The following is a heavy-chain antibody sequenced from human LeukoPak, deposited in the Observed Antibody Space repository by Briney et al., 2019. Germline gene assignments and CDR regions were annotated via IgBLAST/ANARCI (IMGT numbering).Heavy chain of an antibody. Sequence: ASVKVSCKASGYTFTGYYMHWVRQAPGQGLEWMGGFDPEDGETIYAQKFQGRVTMTEDTSTDTAYMELSSLRSEDTAVYYCATVTMVRGDYYGMDVWGQGTTVTVSS. CDR3: ATVTMVRGDYYGMDV. V-gene: IGHV1-24*01. CDR2: FDPEDGET. D-gene: IGHD3-10*01. J-gene: IGHJ6*02. CDR1: GYTFTGYY.